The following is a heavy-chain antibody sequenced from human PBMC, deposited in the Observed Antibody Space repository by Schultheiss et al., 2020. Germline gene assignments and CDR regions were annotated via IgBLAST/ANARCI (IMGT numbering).Heavy chain of an antibody. CDR1: GGSISSSSYY. V-gene: IGHV4-39*02. J-gene: IGHJ3*02. CDR2: IYYSGST. D-gene: IGHD4-17*01. CDR3: ARDLQPTVTTSGDAFDI. Sequence: SQTLSLTCTVSGGSISSSSYYWGWIRQPPGKGLEWIGSIYYSGSTYYNPSLKSRVTISVDTSKNQFSLKLSSVTAADTAVYYCARDLQPTVTTSGDAFDIWGQGTMVTVSS.